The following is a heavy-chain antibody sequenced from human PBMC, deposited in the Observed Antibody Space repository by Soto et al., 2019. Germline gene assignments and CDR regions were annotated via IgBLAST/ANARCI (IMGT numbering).Heavy chain of an antibody. CDR3: ARDLVVVVVAATPGYYGMDV. CDR2: ISSSSSTI. V-gene: IGHV3-48*02. Sequence: EVQLVESGGGLVQPGGSLRLSCAASGFTFSSYSMNWVRQAPGKGLEWVSYISSSSSTIYYADSVKGRFTISRDNAKNSLYLQINSLRDEDTAVYYCARDLVVVVVAATPGYYGMDVWGQGTTVTVSS. D-gene: IGHD2-15*01. J-gene: IGHJ6*02. CDR1: GFTFSSYS.